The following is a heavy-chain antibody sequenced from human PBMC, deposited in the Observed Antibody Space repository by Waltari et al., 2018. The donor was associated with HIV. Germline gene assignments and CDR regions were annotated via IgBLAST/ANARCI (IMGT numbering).Heavy chain of an antibody. J-gene: IGHJ5*02. V-gene: IGHV1-2*06. Sequence: QVQLVQSGAEVKKPGASVKVSCKASGYTFTGYYMHWVRPAPGQGLEWMGRINPNSGGTNYAQKFQGRVTMTRDTSISTAYMELSRLRSDDTAVYYCARGLSNVLLTNWFDPWGQGTLVTVSS. CDR3: ARGLSNVLLTNWFDP. D-gene: IGHD3-10*01. CDR1: GYTFTGYY. CDR2: INPNSGGT.